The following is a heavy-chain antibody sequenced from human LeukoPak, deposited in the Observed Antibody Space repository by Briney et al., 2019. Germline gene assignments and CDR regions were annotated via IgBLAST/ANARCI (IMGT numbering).Heavy chain of an antibody. CDR1: GFSFSSYA. CDR3: ARDGQWLVNDAFDI. CDR2: ITGSGSTI. V-gene: IGHV3-23*01. J-gene: IGHJ3*02. Sequence: GGSLRLSCAASGFSFSSYAMSWVRQAPGKGLEWVSAITGSGSTIYYADSVKGRFTISRDNAKNSLYLQMNSLRAEDTAVYYCARDGQWLVNDAFDIWGQGTMVTVSS. D-gene: IGHD6-19*01.